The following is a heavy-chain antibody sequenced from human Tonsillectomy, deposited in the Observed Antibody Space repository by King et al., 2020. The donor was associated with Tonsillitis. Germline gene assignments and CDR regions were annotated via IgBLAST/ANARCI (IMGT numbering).Heavy chain of an antibody. D-gene: IGHD2/OR15-2a*01. J-gene: IGHJ4*02. V-gene: IGHV3-11*01. CDR3: AGLGNTGAPPY. CDR2: ISKSGGTI. CDR1: GFTFSNNS. Sequence: VQLVESGGGLVRPGGSLRLSCAAPGFTFSNNSMSWIRKAPGRGLKWVSYISKSGGTIYYADSVKGRFTISRDNAKNSLYLQMNSLRAEDTAVYYCAGLGNTGAPPYWGQGTLVTVSS.